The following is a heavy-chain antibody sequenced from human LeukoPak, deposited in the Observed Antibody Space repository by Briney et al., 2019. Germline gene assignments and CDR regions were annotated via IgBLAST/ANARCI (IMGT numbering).Heavy chain of an antibody. J-gene: IGHJ3*02. CDR2: INHSGST. D-gene: IGHD4-11*01. V-gene: IGHV4-34*01. CDR3: ARVTKTTRGPVGAFDI. CDR1: GGSFSGYY. Sequence: PSETLSLTCAVYGGSFSGYYWSWIRQPPGKGLEWIGEINHSGSTNYNPSLKSRVTISVDTSKNQFSLKLSSVTAADTAVYYCARVTKTTRGPVGAFDIWGQGTMVTVSS.